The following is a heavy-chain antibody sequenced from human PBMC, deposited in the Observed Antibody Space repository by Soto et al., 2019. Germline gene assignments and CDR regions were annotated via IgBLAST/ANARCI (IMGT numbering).Heavy chain of an antibody. CDR2: INPKSGGT. V-gene: IGHV1-2*04. Sequence: AASVNVSCKASGYSFTDYHIHWARQAPGQGLEWLGRINPKSGGTSTAQKFQGWVTMTTDTSISTASMELTRLTSDDTAIYYCARGHSTDCSNGVCSFFYNHDREVWGQGTTVSVSS. D-gene: IGHD2-8*01. CDR3: ARGHSTDCSNGVCSFFYNHDREV. J-gene: IGHJ6*02. CDR1: GYSFTDYH.